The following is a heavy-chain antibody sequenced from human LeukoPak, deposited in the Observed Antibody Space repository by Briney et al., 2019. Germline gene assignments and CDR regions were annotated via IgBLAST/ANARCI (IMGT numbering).Heavy chain of an antibody. CDR1: RFTFSNAW. CDR2: IKSKTDGGTT. D-gene: IGHD3-10*01. J-gene: IGHJ4*02. Sequence: AGGSLRLSCAASRFTFSNAWMSWVRQGPGKGLEWVGRIKSKTDGGTTDYAAPVKGRFTISRDDSKNTLYLQMNSLKTEDTAVDYCTTQRSRITMVRGVIRSDHWGQGTLVTVSS. CDR3: TTQRSRITMVRGVIRSDH. V-gene: IGHV3-15*01.